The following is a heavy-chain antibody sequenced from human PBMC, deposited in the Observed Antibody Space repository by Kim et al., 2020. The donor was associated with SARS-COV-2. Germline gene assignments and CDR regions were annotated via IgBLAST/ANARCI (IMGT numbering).Heavy chain of an antibody. CDR2: IKYDESER. CDR1: GFSFSNYW. D-gene: IGHD2-15*01. CDR3: ARDVGGNLEN. V-gene: IGHV3-7*01. J-gene: IGHJ4*02. Sequence: GGSLRLSCIASGFSFSNYWMAWVRQAPGKGPEWVANIKYDESERYYVDSVKGRIIISRDNGKRSLYLQMDSLRAEDTALYYCARDVGGNLENWGQGTLV.